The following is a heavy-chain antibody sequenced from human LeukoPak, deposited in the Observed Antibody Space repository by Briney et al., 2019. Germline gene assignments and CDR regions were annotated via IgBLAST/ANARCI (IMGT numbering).Heavy chain of an antibody. Sequence: SETLSLTCAVSGVPFSNYYWSWVRQSPRQGLEWIGEINHSGYTNYNPSLKSRVTMSIDTSKNQFSLILTSVTVADAGVYYCTRAVAGHPDWGQGTLVTVSP. D-gene: IGHD6-19*01. CDR2: INHSGYT. CDR3: TRAVAGHPD. J-gene: IGHJ4*02. V-gene: IGHV4-34*01. CDR1: GVPFSNYY.